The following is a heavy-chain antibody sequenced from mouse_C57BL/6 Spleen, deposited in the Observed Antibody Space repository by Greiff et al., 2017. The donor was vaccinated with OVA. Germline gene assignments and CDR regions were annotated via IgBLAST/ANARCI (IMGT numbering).Heavy chain of an antibody. V-gene: IGHV5-6*01. J-gene: IGHJ3*01. D-gene: IGHD1-1*01. Sequence: EVKLMESGGDLVKPGGSLKLSCAASGFSFSSYGMSWVRQTPDKRLEWVATISSGGSYTYSPDRVKGRFNLSRDNAKNTLYLQMSRLKSEDTAMYYCAREVYYYGSSSLARLADWGQGTLVTVSA. CDR3: AREVYYYGSSSLARLAD. CDR1: GFSFSSYG. CDR2: ISSGGSYT.